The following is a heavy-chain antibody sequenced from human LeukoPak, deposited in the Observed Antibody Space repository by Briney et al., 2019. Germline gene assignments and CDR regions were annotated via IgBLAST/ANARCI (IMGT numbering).Heavy chain of an antibody. CDR1: GFTFGNYG. V-gene: IGHV3-23*01. D-gene: IGHD6-19*01. CDR3: AKTHLPGIAVTGPDY. CDR2: ISASDRRT. J-gene: IGHJ4*02. Sequence: GGSLRLSCAASGFTFGNYGMSWVRQAPGKGLEWVSAISASDRRTYYADSVKGRFTISRDNSKNTLYLQMNSLRAEDTAIYYCAKTHLPGIAVTGPDYWGQGTPVTVSS.